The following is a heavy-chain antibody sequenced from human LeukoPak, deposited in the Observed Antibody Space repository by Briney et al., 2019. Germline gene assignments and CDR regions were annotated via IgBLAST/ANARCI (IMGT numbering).Heavy chain of an antibody. CDR3: ARGAVRGVIISYYYMDV. CDR1: GYTFTGYY. Sequence: ASVKVSFKASGYTFTGYYMHWVRQAPGQGLEWMGWINPDSGGTNYAQKFQGRVTMTRNTSISTAYMELSSLRSEDTAVYYCARGAVRGVIISYYYMDVWGKGTTVTISS. CDR2: INPDSGGT. D-gene: IGHD3-10*01. J-gene: IGHJ6*03. V-gene: IGHV1-2*02.